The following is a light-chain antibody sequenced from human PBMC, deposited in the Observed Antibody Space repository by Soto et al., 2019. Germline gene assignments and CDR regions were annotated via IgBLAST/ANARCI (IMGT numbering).Light chain of an antibody. CDR2: AAS. Sequence: DIQMTQSPSSVSASVGDRVTITCRASQDISSWLAWYQQKPGKAPKLLIHAASNLQSGVPSRFSGSGSGTDFTHTISSLQPEDFATYCCQQANTIPYTVGQGTKVDSK. V-gene: IGKV1-12*01. J-gene: IGKJ2*01. CDR3: QQANTIPYT. CDR1: QDISSW.